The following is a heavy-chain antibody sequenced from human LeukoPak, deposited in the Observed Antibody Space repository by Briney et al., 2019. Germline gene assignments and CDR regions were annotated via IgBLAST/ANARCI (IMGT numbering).Heavy chain of an antibody. J-gene: IGHJ4*02. CDR3: ARGAARVRGVIEKSDY. CDR2: IYYSGST. CDR1: GGSISSSSYY. D-gene: IGHD3-10*01. Sequence: PSETLSLTCTVSGGSISSSSYYWGWIRQPPGKGLEWIGSIYYSGSTYYNPSLKSRVTISVDTSKNQFSLKLSSVTAADTAVCYCARGAARVRGVIEKSDYWGQGTLVTVSS. V-gene: IGHV4-39*07.